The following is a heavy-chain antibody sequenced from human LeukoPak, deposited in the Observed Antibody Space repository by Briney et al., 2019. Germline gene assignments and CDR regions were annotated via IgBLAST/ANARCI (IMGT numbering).Heavy chain of an antibody. D-gene: IGHD3-3*01. Sequence: PGRSLKLSCAASGLTFSGSAMHWVGQPSGRGLEWVGRIRSKANSYATAHAGSVTGRFTISRDDSTNTAYLQMNSLKTEDTAVYYCTRPGYDFWSGYYDLGYWGQGTLVTVSS. CDR1: GLTFSGSA. CDR3: TRPGYDFWSGYYDLGY. J-gene: IGHJ4*02. CDR2: IRSKANSYAT. V-gene: IGHV3-73*01.